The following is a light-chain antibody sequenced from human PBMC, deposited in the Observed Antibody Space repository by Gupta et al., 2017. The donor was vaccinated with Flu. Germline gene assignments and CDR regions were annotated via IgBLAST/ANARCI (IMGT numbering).Light chain of an antibody. CDR3: QQYYGIPRT. CDR2: WAS. Sequence: NCKSSQSVLSSSNSKNHLAWYQQKPGQPPKLLIYWASTRESGVPDRFSGSGSETEFTLSISSLQADDVTVYYCQQYYGIPRTFGQGTKLEIK. CDR1: QSVLSSSNSKNH. J-gene: IGKJ2*02. V-gene: IGKV4-1*01.